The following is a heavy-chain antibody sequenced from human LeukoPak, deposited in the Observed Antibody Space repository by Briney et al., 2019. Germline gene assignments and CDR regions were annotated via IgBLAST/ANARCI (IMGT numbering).Heavy chain of an antibody. Sequence: GGSLRLSCAASGFTFSDYYMSWVRQAPGKGLEWVSGISDSGGSTFYADSVKGRFTISRDNSKNILYLQMNSLRADDTAVYYCAKVSESNYDILTGYYTPYYFDYWGQGTLVTVSS. V-gene: IGHV3-23*01. D-gene: IGHD3-9*01. CDR2: ISDSGGST. J-gene: IGHJ4*02. CDR1: GFTFSDYY. CDR3: AKVSESNYDILTGYYTPYYFDY.